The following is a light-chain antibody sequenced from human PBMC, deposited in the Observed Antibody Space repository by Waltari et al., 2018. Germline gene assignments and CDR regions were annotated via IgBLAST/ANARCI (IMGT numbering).Light chain of an antibody. Sequence: QSALTQTASVSGPPGQALTISCSGTPSDIWKYNLGSWYQQHPGKAPTLIIYDVNKRPSGVSNRFSGSKSGNTAFLTISGLKSADEADYYCCSYAGSAISMFGGGTKVTVL. CDR2: DVN. V-gene: IGLV2-23*02. CDR1: PSDIWKYNL. CDR3: CSYAGSAISM. J-gene: IGLJ3*02.